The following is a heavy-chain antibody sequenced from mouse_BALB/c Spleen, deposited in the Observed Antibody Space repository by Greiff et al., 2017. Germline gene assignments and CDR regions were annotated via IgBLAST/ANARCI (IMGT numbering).Heavy chain of an antibody. J-gene: IGHJ4*01. CDR3: APITTVVGGYYAMDY. CDR1: GYAFSSYW. V-gene: IGHV1-80*01. Sequence: QVQLQQSGAELVRPGSSVKISCKASGYAFSSYWMHWVKQRPGQGLEWIGQIYPGDGDTNYNGKFKGKATLTADKSSSTAYMQLSSLTSEDSAVYFGAPITTVVGGYYAMDYWGQGTSVTVSA. CDR2: IYPGDGDT. D-gene: IGHD1-1*01.